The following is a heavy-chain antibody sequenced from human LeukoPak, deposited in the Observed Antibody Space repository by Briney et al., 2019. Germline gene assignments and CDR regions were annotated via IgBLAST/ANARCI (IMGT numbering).Heavy chain of an antibody. D-gene: IGHD1-26*01. J-gene: IGHJ4*02. CDR3: ARDPGIVGATVFDY. CDR2: IYTGGST. Sequence: PSETLSLTYTVSGGSMTSGSYYWNWIRQPAGKGLEWIGRIYTGGSTYHNPSLKSRVTISLDTSKNQFSLELTSVTAADTAVYYCARDPGIVGATVFDYWGQGTLVTVSS. V-gene: IGHV4-61*02. CDR1: GGSMTSGSYY.